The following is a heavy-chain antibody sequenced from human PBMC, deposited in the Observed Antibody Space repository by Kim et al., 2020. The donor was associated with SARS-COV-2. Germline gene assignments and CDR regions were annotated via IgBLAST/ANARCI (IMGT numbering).Heavy chain of an antibody. J-gene: IGHJ4*02. D-gene: IGHD3-10*01. V-gene: IGHV3-23*01. CDR2: IGSTGGT. CDR1: GFPFSRHA. CDR3: SAGTTYYWDY. Sequence: GGSLRLSCAASGFPFSRHAMSWARQAAGKGLEWVSAIGSTGGTYYSDSAKGRFTISRGNTKNTLYLQLNSLRAEDTAVYFCSAGTTYYWDYWGGGTLVT.